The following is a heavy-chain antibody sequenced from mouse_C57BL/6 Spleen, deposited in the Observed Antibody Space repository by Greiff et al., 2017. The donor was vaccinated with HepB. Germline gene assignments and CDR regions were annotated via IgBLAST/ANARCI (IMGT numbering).Heavy chain of an antibody. CDR2: IYPGDGDT. CDR1: GYAFSSSW. CDR3: ARGRDGFYFDY. Sequence: VKLQESGPELVKPGASVKISCKASGYAFSSSWMNWVKQRPGKGLEWIGRIYPGDGDTNYNGKFKGKATLTADKSSSTAYMRLSSLTSEDSAVYFCARGRDGFYFDYWGQGTTLTVSS. V-gene: IGHV1-82*01. D-gene: IGHD2-3*01. J-gene: IGHJ2*01.